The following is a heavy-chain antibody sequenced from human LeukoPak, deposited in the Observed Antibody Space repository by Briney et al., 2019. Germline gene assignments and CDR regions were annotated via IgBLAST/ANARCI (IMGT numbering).Heavy chain of an antibody. CDR2: ISGSGSAT. CDR1: GFTFSNYG. CDR3: AKTEAPAAIRAGSDY. V-gene: IGHV3-23*01. D-gene: IGHD2-2*02. Sequence: GGSLRLSCAAPGFTFSNYGMSWVRQTPRKGLEWVSTISGSGSATYNAGSVKGRCTTSRDNSNNALYLQMNRLRAEDTAVYSCAKTEAPAAIRAGSDYWGQGTLVTVSS. J-gene: IGHJ4*02.